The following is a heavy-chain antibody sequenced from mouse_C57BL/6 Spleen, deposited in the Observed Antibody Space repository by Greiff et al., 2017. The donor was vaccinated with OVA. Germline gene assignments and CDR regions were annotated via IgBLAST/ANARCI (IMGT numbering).Heavy chain of an antibody. V-gene: IGHV15-2*01. CDR1: DSEVFPIAY. CDR2: ILPSIGRT. D-gene: IGHD1-1*01. Sequence: QVQLQQSGSELRSPGSSVKLSCKDFDSEVFPIAYMSWVRQKPGHGFEWIGGILPSIGRTIYGEKFEDKATLDADTLSNTAYLELNSLTSEDSAIYYCARIADYYGSSYDWYFDVWGTGTTVTVSS. CDR3: ARIADYYGSSYDWYFDV. J-gene: IGHJ1*03.